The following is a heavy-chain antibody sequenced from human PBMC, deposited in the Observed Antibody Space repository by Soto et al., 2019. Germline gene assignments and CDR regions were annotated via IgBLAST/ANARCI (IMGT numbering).Heavy chain of an antibody. CDR3: ARVASEYSSSPYYFDY. Sequence: QVQLQESGPGLVKPSETLSLTCTGSGGSISSYYWSWIRQPPGKGLDWIGYIYYSGSTNYNPSLKSRVTISVDTSKNQFSLKLSSVTAADTAVYYCARVASEYSSSPYYFDYWGQGPLVTVSS. CDR2: IYYSGST. D-gene: IGHD6-6*01. J-gene: IGHJ4*02. CDR1: GGSISSYY. V-gene: IGHV4-59*01.